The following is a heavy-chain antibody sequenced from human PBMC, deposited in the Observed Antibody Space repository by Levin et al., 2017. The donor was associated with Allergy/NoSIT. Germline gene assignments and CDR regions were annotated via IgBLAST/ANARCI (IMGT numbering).Heavy chain of an antibody. V-gene: IGHV4-59*01. CDR1: DASMSSYY. CDR3: ATFLLRGSNSGVFDS. Sequence: SETLSLTCTVSDASMSSYYWTWIRQSPGKALECLGYIYYSGITKYNPSLKSRVTMSLDTSKNQFSLKLTSLTAADTAIYCCATFLLRGSNSGVFDSWGQGTLVTVSS. D-gene: IGHD5-18*01. J-gene: IGHJ4*02. CDR2: IYYSGIT.